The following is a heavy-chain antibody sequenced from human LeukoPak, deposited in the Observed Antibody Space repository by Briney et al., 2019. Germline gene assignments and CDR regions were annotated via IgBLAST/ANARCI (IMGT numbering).Heavy chain of an antibody. CDR3: AREGYSYGLGY. CDR2: INPNSGGT. V-gene: IGHV1-2*06. D-gene: IGHD5-18*01. Sequence: ASVKVSCKVSGYTLTELSMHWVRQAPGKGLEWMGRINPNSGGTNYAQKFQGRVTMTRDTSISTAYMELSRLRSDDTAVYYCAREGYSYGLGYWGQETLVTVSS. CDR1: GYTLTELS. J-gene: IGHJ4*02.